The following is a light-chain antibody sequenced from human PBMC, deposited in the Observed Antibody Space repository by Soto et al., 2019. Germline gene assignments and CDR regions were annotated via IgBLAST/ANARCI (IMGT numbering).Light chain of an antibody. CDR2: AAS. CDR3: QHSYTLPYT. CDR1: QNIYSF. V-gene: IGKV1-39*01. Sequence: DIQMTQSPSSLSSSVGDRVTITCRASQNIYSFLNWYQQKPGTAPKLLIYAASNLQRGVTSKFSGSGSGTDFTLTISSLQPEDFATYYCQHSYTLPYTFGQGTKLEI. J-gene: IGKJ2*01.